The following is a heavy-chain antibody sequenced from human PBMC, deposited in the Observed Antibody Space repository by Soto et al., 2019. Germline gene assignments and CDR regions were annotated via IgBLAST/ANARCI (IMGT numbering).Heavy chain of an antibody. CDR3: TRVGGYYGDYPNFDY. CDR1: GGTIGNYY. V-gene: IGHV4-59*01. CDR2: MYYSGST. D-gene: IGHD4-17*01. J-gene: IGHJ4*02. Sequence: XETLSLTCTVSGGTIGNYYWSWIRQPPGKGLEWMGYMYYSGSTKYNPSLKSRVTISVGTSNNQFFLKLNSVTAADTAVYFCTRVGGYYGDYPNFDYWGRGTLVTVSS.